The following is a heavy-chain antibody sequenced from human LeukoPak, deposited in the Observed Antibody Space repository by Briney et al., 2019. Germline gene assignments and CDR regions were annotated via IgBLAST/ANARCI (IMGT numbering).Heavy chain of an antibody. CDR1: GFTFSSYA. CDR3: AKSGRRWELLRNYFDY. CDR2: ISGSGGST. Sequence: GGSLRLSCAASGFTFSSYAMSWVRQAPGKGLEWVSAISGSGGSTYYADTVRGRFTISRDNSKNTLYLQMNSLRAEDTAVYYCAKSGRRWELLRNYFDYWGQGTLVTVSS. V-gene: IGHV3-23*01. J-gene: IGHJ4*02. D-gene: IGHD1-26*01.